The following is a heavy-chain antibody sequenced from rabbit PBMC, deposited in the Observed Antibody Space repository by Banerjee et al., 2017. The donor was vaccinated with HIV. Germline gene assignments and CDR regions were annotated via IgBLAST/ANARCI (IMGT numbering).Heavy chain of an antibody. J-gene: IGHJ4*01. CDR2: IYSGSGGST. V-gene: IGHV1S40*01. CDR3: ARGAGAGYPAYGYAIYFAL. D-gene: IGHD6-1*01. Sequence: QSLEESGGGLVQAEGSLTLTCTASGLSFNNKYYMCWVRQVPGKGLEWIGCIYSGSGGSTHYASWAKGRFTISKTSSTTVTLQMTSLTAADTATYFCARGAGAGYPAYGYAIYFALWGPGTLVTVS. CDR1: GLSFNNKYY.